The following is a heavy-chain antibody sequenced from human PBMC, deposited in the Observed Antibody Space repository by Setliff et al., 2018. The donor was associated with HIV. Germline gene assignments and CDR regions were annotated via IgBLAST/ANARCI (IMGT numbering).Heavy chain of an antibody. Sequence: PSETLSLTCAVSGGSISSTNWWNWVRQPPGKGLEWIGEIYHSGDTNYNPSLKSRVTISVDTSRNQFSLKLNSVTAADTAVYYCAKHFSNYDFWSGYSSAAYFQEWGQGTLVTVSS. D-gene: IGHD3-3*01. CDR2: IYHSGDT. CDR3: AKHFSNYDFWSGYSSAAYFQE. J-gene: IGHJ1*01. CDR1: GGSISSTNW. V-gene: IGHV4-4*02.